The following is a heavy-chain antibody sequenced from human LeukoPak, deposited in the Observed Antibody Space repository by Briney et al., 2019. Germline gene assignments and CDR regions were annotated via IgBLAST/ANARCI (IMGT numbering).Heavy chain of an antibody. CDR1: GFTFSNYD. Sequence: SGGSLRLSCATSGFTFSNYDMHWVRQVTGKGLEWVSGIGTAGDTYYPGSVKGRFTISRENAKNFLYLQMNSLRAGDTAVYHCTRAARSGYSYGWSFDFWGQGTLVTVSS. CDR3: TRAARSGYSYGWSFDF. CDR2: IGTAGDT. V-gene: IGHV3-13*01. J-gene: IGHJ4*02. D-gene: IGHD3-10*01.